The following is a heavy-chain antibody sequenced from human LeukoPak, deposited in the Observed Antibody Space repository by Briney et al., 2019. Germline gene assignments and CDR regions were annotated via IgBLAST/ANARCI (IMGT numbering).Heavy chain of an antibody. V-gene: IGHV3-49*04. J-gene: IGHJ6*03. CDR1: GFTFGDYT. Sequence: PGRSLRLSCTASGFTFGDYTMSWVRQAPGKRLEWVGFIRSKAYGGTAEYAASVKGRFTISRDDSKSIAYLQMSSLKTEDTAVYYCTRDQGRRDGWYYYNYMDVWGKGTTVTVSS. D-gene: IGHD5-24*01. CDR3: TRDQGRRDGWYYYNYMDV. CDR2: IRSKAYGGTA.